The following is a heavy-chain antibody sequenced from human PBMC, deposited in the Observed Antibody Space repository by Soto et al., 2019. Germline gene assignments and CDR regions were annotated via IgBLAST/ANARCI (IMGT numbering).Heavy chain of an antibody. CDR3: ARGGGAGYNYAMDV. D-gene: IGHD6-19*01. CDR1: GYRFTSYW. CDR2: IDPSDSHT. J-gene: IGHJ6*02. V-gene: IGHV5-10-1*01. Sequence: GESLKISCKGSGYRFTSYWISWVRQMPGKGLEWMGRIDPSDSHTNYSPSSEGHVTISADKSISTAYLQWSSLKASDTAMYYCARGGGAGYNYAMDVWGQGTTVTVSS.